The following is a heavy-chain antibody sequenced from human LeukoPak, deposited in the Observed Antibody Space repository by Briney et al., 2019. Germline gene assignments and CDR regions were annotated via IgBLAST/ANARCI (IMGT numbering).Heavy chain of an antibody. CDR3: ARAGVGITIFGVVIPDAFDI. CDR2: IDHSGST. CDR1: GGSFSGYY. V-gene: IGHV4-34*01. J-gene: IGHJ3*02. Sequence: SETLSLTCAVYGGSFSGYYWSWIRQPPGKGLEWIGEIDHSGSTNYNPSLKSRVTISVDTSKNQFSLKLSSVTAADTAVYYCARAGVGITIFGVVIPDAFDIWGQGTMVTVSS. D-gene: IGHD3-3*01.